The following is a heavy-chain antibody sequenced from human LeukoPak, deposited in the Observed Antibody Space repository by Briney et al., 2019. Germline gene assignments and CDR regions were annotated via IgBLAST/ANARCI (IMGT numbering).Heavy chain of an antibody. CDR3: TTRSDY. CDR2: IKSKTDGGTT. Sequence: NPGGSLRLSCAASGFTFSNAWMSWVRQAPGKGLEWVSRIKSKTDGGTTDYAAPVKGRFTISRDDSKNTLYMQMNSLKTEDTAVYYCTTRSDYWGQGTLVTVSS. V-gene: IGHV3-15*01. J-gene: IGHJ4*02. CDR1: GFTFSNAW.